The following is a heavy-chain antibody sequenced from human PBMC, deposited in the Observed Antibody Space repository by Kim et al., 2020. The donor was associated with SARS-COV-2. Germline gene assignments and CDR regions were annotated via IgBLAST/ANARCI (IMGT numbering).Heavy chain of an antibody. Sequence: GGSLRLSCAASGFPFTTYNMTWVRQAAGKGLEWVANIRSDGSGRSYADSVKGRFTISRDNAKSSVYLQMNSLRGEDTAVYYCARGGGQYYSIWSERTLVTVSS. D-gene: IGHD3-10*01. V-gene: IGHV3-7*01. CDR3: ARGGGQYYSI. J-gene: IGHJ4*02. CDR2: IRSDGSGR. CDR1: GFPFTTYN.